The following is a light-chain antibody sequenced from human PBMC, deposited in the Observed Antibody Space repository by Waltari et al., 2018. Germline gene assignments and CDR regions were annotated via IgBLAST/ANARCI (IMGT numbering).Light chain of an antibody. J-gene: IGLJ3*02. CDR3: YSYARTITFV. CDR2: EVS. Sequence: QSALTQPASVSGSPGQSITISCAGTSSDVGNSNHVSWYQQHPGRAPKRIIYEVSERPPGVSNRCSGSKSGNTASLTISGLQPEDEADYYCYSYARTITFVFGGGTKLTVL. V-gene: IGLV2-23*02. CDR1: SSDVGNSNH.